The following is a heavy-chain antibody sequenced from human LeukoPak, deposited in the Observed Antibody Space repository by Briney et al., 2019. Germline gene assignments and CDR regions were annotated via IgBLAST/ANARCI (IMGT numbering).Heavy chain of an antibody. CDR2: INPNSGGT. J-gene: IGHJ6*03. D-gene: IGHD5/OR15-5a*01. V-gene: IGHV1-2*02. Sequence: ASVKVSCKASGYTFTGYYIHWVRQAPGQGLEWMGWINPNSGGTNYAQQFQGRVTMTRDTTISTAYMELSRLRSDDTAVYYCARGVSSYHYYYRNVWVKPSTVNIYS. CDR1: GYTFTGYY. CDR3: ARGVSSYHYYYRNV.